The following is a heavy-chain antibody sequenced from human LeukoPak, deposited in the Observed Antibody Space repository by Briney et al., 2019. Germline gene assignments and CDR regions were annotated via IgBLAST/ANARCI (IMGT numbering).Heavy chain of an antibody. CDR3: AKAYGYCSSTTRCWFDP. CDR2: ISGSGGST. CDR1: GFTFSSYA. D-gene: IGHD2-2*03. V-gene: IGHV3-23*01. Sequence: PGGSLRLSCAASGFTFSSYAMSWVRQAPGKGLEWVSAISGSGGSTYYADSVKGRFTISRDNSKNTLYLQMNSLRADDTAVYYCAKAYGYCSSTTRCWFDPWGQGTLVTVSS. J-gene: IGHJ5*02.